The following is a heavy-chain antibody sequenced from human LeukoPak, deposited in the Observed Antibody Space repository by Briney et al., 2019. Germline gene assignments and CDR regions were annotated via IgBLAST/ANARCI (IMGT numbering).Heavy chain of an antibody. CDR3: AKVLRTYYYDSSGYSLDY. CDR2: ISYDGSNK. V-gene: IGHV3-30*18. D-gene: IGHD3-22*01. J-gene: IGHJ4*02. Sequence: GGSLRLSCAASGFTFSSYGMHWVRQAPGKGLEWVAVISYDGSNKYYADSVKGRLTISRDNSKNTLYLQMNSLRAEDTAVYYCAKVLRTYYYDSSGYSLDYWGQGTLVTVSS. CDR1: GFTFSSYG.